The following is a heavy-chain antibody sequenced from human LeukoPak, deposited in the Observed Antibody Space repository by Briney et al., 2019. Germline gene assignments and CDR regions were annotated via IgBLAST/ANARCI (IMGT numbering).Heavy chain of an antibody. D-gene: IGHD2-15*01. Sequence: EASVKVSCKASGYTFSTYYMHWVGQAPGQGLEWMGVINPSGGRTTYAQKFQGRVTMTSDTSTSTVYMELSSLRSEDTAVYYCARAVGIVVVVVATLDYWGQGTLVTVSS. J-gene: IGHJ4*02. CDR2: INPSGGRT. V-gene: IGHV1-46*01. CDR3: ARAVGIVVVVVATLDY. CDR1: GYTFSTYY.